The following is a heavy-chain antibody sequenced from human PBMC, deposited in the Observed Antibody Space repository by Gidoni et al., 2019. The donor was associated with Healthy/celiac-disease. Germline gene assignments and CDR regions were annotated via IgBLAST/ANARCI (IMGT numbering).Heavy chain of an antibody. V-gene: IGHV3-53*02. D-gene: IGHD3-9*01. Sequence: VQLVETGGGLIQPGGSMIPSCATSGFTVSSNYMPWVRQAPVKGLEWVSVIDSGGSTYYADSVKGLFTISRDNSKNTLYLQMNSLRAEDTAVYYCARDLRYFDNWGQGTLVTVSS. CDR3: ARDLRYFDN. CDR1: GFTVSSNY. J-gene: IGHJ4*02. CDR2: IDSGGST.